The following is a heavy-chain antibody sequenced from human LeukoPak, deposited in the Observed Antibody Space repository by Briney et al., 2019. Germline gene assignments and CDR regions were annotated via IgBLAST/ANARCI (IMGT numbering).Heavy chain of an antibody. Sequence: SETLSLTCAVYGGSFSGYYWSWIRQPPGKGLEWIGDISHSGGSSYNPSLKSRVTMSLDTSKNQFSLKLSSVTAADTAIYYCARGAPYSSGWYAYWGQGILITVSS. V-gene: IGHV4-34*01. CDR1: GGSFSGYY. CDR3: ARGAPYSSGWYAY. CDR2: ISHSGGS. D-gene: IGHD6-19*01. J-gene: IGHJ4*02.